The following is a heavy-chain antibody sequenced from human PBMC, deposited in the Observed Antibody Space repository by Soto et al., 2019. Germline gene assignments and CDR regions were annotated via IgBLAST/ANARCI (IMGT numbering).Heavy chain of an antibody. CDR1: GFTFSSYS. CDR3: AKGIGKWLRYLFDP. J-gene: IGHJ5*02. CDR2: ISGSGGST. V-gene: IGHV3-23*01. D-gene: IGHD5-12*01. Sequence: TGGSLRLSCAASGFTFSSYSMSWVRQAPGKGLEWVSAISGSGGSTYYADSVKGRFTISRDNSKNTLYLQMNSLRAEDTAVYYCAKGIGKWLRYLFDPWGQGTLVTVSS.